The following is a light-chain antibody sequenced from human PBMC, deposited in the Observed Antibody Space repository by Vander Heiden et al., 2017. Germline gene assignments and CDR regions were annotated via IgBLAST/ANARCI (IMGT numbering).Light chain of an antibody. CDR3: AVWDDSLNGPV. CDR1: NSNIGSNN. J-gene: IGLJ3*02. V-gene: IGLV1-44*01. CDR2: SNN. Sequence: QSVLTHPPSASGTPGQRVTISCSGSNSNIGSNNVNWYQQLPGTAPKLLIQSNNQRPSGVPDRFSGSKSGTSASLAISGLQSEDEADYYCAVWDDSLNGPVFGGGTKLTVL.